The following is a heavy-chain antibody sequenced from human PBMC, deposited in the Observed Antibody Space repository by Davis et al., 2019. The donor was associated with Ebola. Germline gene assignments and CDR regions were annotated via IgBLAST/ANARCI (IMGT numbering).Heavy chain of an antibody. CDR2: ISWDGRST. CDR3: TAYDSTFRNY. CDR1: GLTVSSYW. V-gene: IGHV3-43D*03. Sequence: GESLKISCAASGLTVSSYWMHWVRQAPGKGLEWVSLISWDGRSTAYADSVRDRFSISRDNSRNFLYLQMNGLRAEDTALYYCTAYDSTFRNYWGQGTLVTVSS. D-gene: IGHD3-22*01. J-gene: IGHJ4*02.